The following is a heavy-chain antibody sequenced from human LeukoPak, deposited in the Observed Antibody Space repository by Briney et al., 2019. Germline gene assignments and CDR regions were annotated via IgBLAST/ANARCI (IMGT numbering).Heavy chain of an antibody. V-gene: IGHV3-48*04. CDR2: ISSSGSTI. D-gene: IGHD1-1*01. Sequence: PGGSLRLSCTASRFSLSSYSINWVRQAPGKGLEWVSYISSSGSTIYYADSVKGRFTISRDDAKNSLYLQMNSLRAEDTAVYYCASSFFGNDSPDYWGQGTLVTVSS. CDR3: ASSFFGNDSPDY. J-gene: IGHJ4*02. CDR1: RFSLSSYS.